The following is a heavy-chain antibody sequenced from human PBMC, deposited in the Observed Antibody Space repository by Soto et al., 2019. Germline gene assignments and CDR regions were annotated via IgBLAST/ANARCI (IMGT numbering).Heavy chain of an antibody. CDR2: IIHIFGTA. CDR3: ARLGYCSSTSCYTMDPTDYGMDV. J-gene: IGHJ6*02. CDR1: GGTFSSYA. V-gene: IGHV1-69*13. D-gene: IGHD2-2*02. Sequence: SVKVSCKASGGTFSSYAISWVRQAPGQGREWMGGIIHIFGTANYAQKFQGRVTTTADESTSTAYMELSSLRYEDTAVYYCARLGYCSSTSCYTMDPTDYGMDVCGQ.